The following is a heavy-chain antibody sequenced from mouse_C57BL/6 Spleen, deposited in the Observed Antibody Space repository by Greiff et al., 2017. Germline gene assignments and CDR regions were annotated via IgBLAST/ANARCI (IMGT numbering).Heavy chain of an antibody. J-gene: IGHJ2*01. CDR2: IDPENGDT. D-gene: IGHD3-2*02. CDR3: TTASGLDY. CDR1: GFNIKDDY. Sequence: EVQLQQSGAELVRPGASVMLSCTASGFNIKDDYMHWVKQRPEQGLEWIGWIDPENGDTEYASKFQGKATITADTSSNTAYLQLSSLTSEDTAVYYCTTASGLDYWGQGTTLTVSS. V-gene: IGHV14-4*01.